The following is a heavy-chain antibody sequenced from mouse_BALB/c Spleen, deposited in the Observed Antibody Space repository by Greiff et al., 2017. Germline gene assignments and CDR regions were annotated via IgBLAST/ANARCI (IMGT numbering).Heavy chain of an antibody. V-gene: IGHV5-15*02. J-gene: IGHJ2*01. D-gene: IGHD1-2*01. CDR2: ISNLAYSI. Sequence: EVQLQESGGGLVQPGGSRKLSCAASGFTFSDYGMAWVRQAPGKGPEWVAFISNLAYSIYYTDTVTGRFTISRENAKNTLYLEMSSLRSEDTAMYYCARSIHYYYFDYWGQGTTLTVSS. CDR1: GFTFSDYG. CDR3: ARSIHYYYFDY.